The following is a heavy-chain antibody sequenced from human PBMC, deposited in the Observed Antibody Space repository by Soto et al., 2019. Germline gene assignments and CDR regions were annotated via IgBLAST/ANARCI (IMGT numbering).Heavy chain of an antibody. Sequence: LSLTCTVSGGSTSSDNYWSWIRQPPGKGLEWIGHIYYSGNTDYNPSLKSRLAISIDTSKDQFSLKLSSVTAADTAVYFCAREGGESSDGLYYFDSWGQGSLVTVSS. CDR2: IYYSGNT. D-gene: IGHD3-16*01. V-gene: IGHV4-30-4*01. CDR3: AREGGESSDGLYYFDS. J-gene: IGHJ4*02. CDR1: GGSTSSDNY.